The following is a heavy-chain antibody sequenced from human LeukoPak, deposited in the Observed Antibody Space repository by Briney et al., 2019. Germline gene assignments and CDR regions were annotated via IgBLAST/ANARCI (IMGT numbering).Heavy chain of an antibody. J-gene: IGHJ4*02. CDR1: GTSINTYS. Sequence: SETLSLTCTVSGTSINTYSWSWIRQTPGKGLEWIGYVYASGDYNSGINTYNSSLESRVTITVDTSKNQFALRLTSLTAADTAVSYCARGDQEFDYWGQGTRVTV. CDR3: ARGDQEFDY. CDR2: VYASGDYNSGIN. V-gene: IGHV4-59*13.